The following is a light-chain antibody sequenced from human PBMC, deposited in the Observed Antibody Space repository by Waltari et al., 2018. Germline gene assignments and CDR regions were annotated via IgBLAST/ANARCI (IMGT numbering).Light chain of an antibody. CDR2: GAS. J-gene: IGKJ1*01. Sequence: EIVMTQSPDTLSVSPGESATLSCRVSQSVSSNLAWYQQKPGQAPRLLIDGASTRSTGIPASFSGSGSGTEFTLTISSMQSEDFAVYYCQQYNNWPTWTFGQGTKVEIK. V-gene: IGKV3-15*01. CDR3: QQYNNWPTWT. CDR1: QSVSSN.